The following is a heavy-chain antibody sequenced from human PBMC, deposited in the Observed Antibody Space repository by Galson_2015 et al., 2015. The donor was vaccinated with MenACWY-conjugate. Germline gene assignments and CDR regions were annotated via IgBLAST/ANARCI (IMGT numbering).Heavy chain of an antibody. D-gene: IGHD3-22*01. CDR1: GYSFPSYW. CDR3: ARLGVYYYDSSGYYPVGY. CDR2: IYPGDSDT. J-gene: IGHJ4*02. V-gene: IGHV5-51*01. Sequence: QSGAEVKKPGESLKISCKGSGYSFPSYWIGWGRQMPGKGLEWMGIIYPGDSDTRYSPSFQGQVTISADKSISTAYLQWSSLKASDTAMYYCARLGVYYYDSSGYYPVGYWGQGTLVTVSS.